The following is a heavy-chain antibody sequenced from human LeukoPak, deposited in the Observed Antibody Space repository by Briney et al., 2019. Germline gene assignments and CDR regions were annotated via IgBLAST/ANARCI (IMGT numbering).Heavy chain of an antibody. CDR2: ITYSGST. CDR1: GGSISGYY. V-gene: IGHV4-59*08. J-gene: IGHJ4*02. Sequence: PSETLSLTCTVSGGSISGYYWSWIRQPPGKGLEWIDYITYSGSTNYNPSLKSRVTMSVDTSKSQFSLRLSSVTAADTAVYYCARHGSSYSFDCWGQGILVTVSS. CDR3: ARHGSSYSFDC. D-gene: IGHD6-13*01.